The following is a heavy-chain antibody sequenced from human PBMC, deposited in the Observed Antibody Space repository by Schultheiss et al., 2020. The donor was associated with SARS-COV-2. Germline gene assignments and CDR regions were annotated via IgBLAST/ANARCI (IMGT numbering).Heavy chain of an antibody. CDR2: INHSGST. D-gene: IGHD3-22*01. V-gene: IGHV4-34*01. Sequence: SETLSLTCAVYGGSFSGYYWSWIRQPPGKGLEWIGEINHSGSTYYNPSLKSRVTISVDTSKNQFSLKLSSVTAADTAVYYCARDDGSSGIADHWGQGTLVTVSS. J-gene: IGHJ4*02. CDR3: ARDDGSSGIADH. CDR1: GGSFSGYY.